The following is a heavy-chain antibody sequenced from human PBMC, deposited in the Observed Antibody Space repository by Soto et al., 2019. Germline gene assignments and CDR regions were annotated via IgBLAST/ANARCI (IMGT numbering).Heavy chain of an antibody. D-gene: IGHD2-8*01. Sequence: EVQLLESGGGLVQPGGSLRLSCAASGFTFSTYAMSWVRQAPGTGLEWVSTITTSGGNTYYADSVQGRFTISRDNTKNTLYLQMNSLRDEDTAVYYCAGRYCTNGVCYTNYYYYIDVWGKGTTVTVSS. CDR3: AGRYCTNGVCYTNYYYYIDV. CDR2: ITTSGGNT. CDR1: GFTFSTYA. V-gene: IGHV3-23*01. J-gene: IGHJ6*03.